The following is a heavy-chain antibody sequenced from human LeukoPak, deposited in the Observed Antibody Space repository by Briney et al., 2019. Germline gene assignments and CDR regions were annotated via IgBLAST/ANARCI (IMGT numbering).Heavy chain of an antibody. V-gene: IGHV4-34*12. J-gene: IGHJ4*02. CDR3: SRSLHISAPFDV. CDR1: GGSFSGYY. Sequence: SETLSLTCAVHGGSFSGYYWSWIRQPPGKGLEWIGEIIHSGSTSYNPSLKSRATISAPTSTNQSSLRLSSVTAADTALYCCSRSLHISAPFDVWGQRTLVTVSS. D-gene: IGHD2-21*01. CDR2: IIHSGST.